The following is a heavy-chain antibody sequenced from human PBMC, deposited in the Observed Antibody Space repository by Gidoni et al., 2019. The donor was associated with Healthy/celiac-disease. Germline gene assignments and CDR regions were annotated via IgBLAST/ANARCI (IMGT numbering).Heavy chain of an antibody. Sequence: QVQLQQLGAGLLKPSETLSVTCAVYGGSFSGYYCSCIRQPPGKGLEWCGEMTHSGSTNYNPSLKSRVTISVDTSKNQFSLKLSSVTAADTAVYYCARLRNYLPHHYYYYYYGMDVWGQGTTVTVSS. D-gene: IGHD4-4*01. J-gene: IGHJ6*02. CDR3: ARLRNYLPHHYYYYYYGMDV. CDR2: MTHSGST. CDR1: GGSFSGYY. V-gene: IGHV4-34*01.